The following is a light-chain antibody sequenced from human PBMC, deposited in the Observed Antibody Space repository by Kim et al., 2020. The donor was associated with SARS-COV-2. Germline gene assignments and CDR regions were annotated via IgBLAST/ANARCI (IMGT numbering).Light chain of an antibody. CDR3: QQYYSYPRT. V-gene: IGKV1-8*01. J-gene: IGKJ1*01. Sequence: ASTGDRVTITCRASQGISSYLAWYQQKPGKAPKLLIYAASTLQSGVPSRFSGSGSGTDFTLTVSCLQSEDFATYYCQQYYSYPRTFGQGTKVDIK. CDR1: QGISSY. CDR2: AAS.